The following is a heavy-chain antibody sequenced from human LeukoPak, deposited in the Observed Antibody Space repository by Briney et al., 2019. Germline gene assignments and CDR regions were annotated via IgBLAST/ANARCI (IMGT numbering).Heavy chain of an antibody. V-gene: IGHV3-30*04. D-gene: IGHD3-10*01. CDR1: GFTLSNYA. J-gene: IGHJ4*02. CDR2: IVYDGSIQ. Sequence: VGSLRLSCAASGFTLSNYAMHWVRQAPGPGLEWVAAIVYDGSIQYYADTVRGRFTISRDNSSTRSNLHMNSLRGEDTAVYYCAREGESYPDLDYWGQGTLVTVSS. CDR3: AREGESYPDLDY.